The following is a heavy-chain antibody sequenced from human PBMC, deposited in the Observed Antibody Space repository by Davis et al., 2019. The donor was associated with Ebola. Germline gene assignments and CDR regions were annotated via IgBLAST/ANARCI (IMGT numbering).Heavy chain of an antibody. J-gene: IGHJ6*04. CDR3: ARVSYYYYGMDV. Sequence: MPSETLSLTCTVSGGSISSYYWSWIRQPPGKGLEWIGIIYYSGRTNYNPSLKSRVTISVDTSKNQFSLKLSSVTAADTAVYYCARVSYYYYGMDVWGKGTTVTVSS. CDR1: GGSISSYY. CDR2: IYYSGRT. V-gene: IGHV4-59*01.